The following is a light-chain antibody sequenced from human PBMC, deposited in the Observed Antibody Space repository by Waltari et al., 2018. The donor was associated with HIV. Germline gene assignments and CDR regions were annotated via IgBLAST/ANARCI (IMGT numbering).Light chain of an antibody. CDR3: QAGDSRTS. CDR2: QDS. Sequence: SSELTHPPSVSVSPGQPASITFSGDKLWDQYVSWYQQKAGQSPVLVIFQDSKRPSGIHERFSGANSGNTATLTSSGTQAMDEADYYCQAGDSRTSFGGGTKLTVL. CDR1: KLWDQY. J-gene: IGLJ2*01. V-gene: IGLV3-1*01.